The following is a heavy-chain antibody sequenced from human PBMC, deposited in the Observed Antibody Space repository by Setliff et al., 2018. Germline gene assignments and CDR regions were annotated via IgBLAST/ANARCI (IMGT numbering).Heavy chain of an antibody. CDR1: GGSISSMSYY. CDR3: ASPRRDDLDSPFDAFDI. CDR2: IYHRGRT. D-gene: IGHD3-3*01. V-gene: IGHV4-39*07. J-gene: IGHJ3*02. Sequence: SETLSLTCTVSGGSISSMSYYWGWIRQPPGKGLEWIGTIYHRGRTYYNPSLRSRVTMSLDTSKNQFSLRLSSVTAADTAVYYCASPRRDDLDSPFDAFDIWGQGTMVTVSS.